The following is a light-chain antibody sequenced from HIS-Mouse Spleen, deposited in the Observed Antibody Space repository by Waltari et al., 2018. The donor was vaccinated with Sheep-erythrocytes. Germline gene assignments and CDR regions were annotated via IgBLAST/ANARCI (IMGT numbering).Light chain of an antibody. CDR3: AAWDDSLNGPV. V-gene: IGLV1-44*01. J-gene: IGLJ3*02. Sequence: QSVLTQPPSASGTPGQRVTISCSGSSSNIGSNTVTCYQQLPGTPPKLLIFTNNQRPSGVPDRFSGSKSGTSASLAISGLQSEDEADYYCAAWDDSLNGPVFGGGTKLTVL. CDR2: TNN. CDR1: SSNIGSNT.